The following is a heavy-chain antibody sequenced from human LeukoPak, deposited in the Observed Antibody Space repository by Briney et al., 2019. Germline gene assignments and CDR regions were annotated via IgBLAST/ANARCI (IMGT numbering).Heavy chain of an antibody. D-gene: IGHD3-16*02. CDR2: ISFDGNNK. CDR1: GFSFNHYA. J-gene: IGHJ4*02. V-gene: IGHV3-30*04. CDR3: ARDKTQSLEKRSGSGY. Sequence: GGSLRLSCAASGFSFNHYAMQWVRQPPGKGLGWVAVISFDGNNKFYADSVKGRFTISRDNSENTLYLQMNSLSAEDTAVYYCARDKTQSLEKRSGSGYWGQGALVTVSS.